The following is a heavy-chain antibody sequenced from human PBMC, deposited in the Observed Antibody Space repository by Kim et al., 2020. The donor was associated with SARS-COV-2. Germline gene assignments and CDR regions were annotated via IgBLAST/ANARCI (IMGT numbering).Heavy chain of an antibody. CDR2: SGST. CDR3: ARGGGRPI. V-gene: IGHV4-34*01. Sequence: SGSTNYNPSLKSRVTISVDTSKNQFSLKLSSVTAADTAVYYCARGGGRPIWGQGTMVTVSS. J-gene: IGHJ3*02.